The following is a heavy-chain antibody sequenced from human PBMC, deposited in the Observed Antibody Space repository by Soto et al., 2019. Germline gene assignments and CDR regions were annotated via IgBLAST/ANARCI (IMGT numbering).Heavy chain of an antibody. Sequence: ASVKVSCKASGYTFTSYDINWLRQATGQGLEWMGWMSPNNGNTDYAQKLQGRVTMTTDTSTSTAYMELRSLRSDDTAVYYCARDSGLRYFDWLNREFDYWGQGTLVTVSS. V-gene: IGHV1-18*01. CDR2: MSPNNGNT. CDR3: ARDSGLRYFDWLNREFDY. D-gene: IGHD3-9*01. J-gene: IGHJ4*02. CDR1: GYTFTSYD.